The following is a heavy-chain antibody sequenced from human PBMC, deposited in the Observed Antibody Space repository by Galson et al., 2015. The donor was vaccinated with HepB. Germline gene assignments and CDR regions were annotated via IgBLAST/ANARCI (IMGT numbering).Heavy chain of an antibody. V-gene: IGHV4-31*03. CDR1: GGSISSGGYY. CDR3: ARGYLVTTYWYFEL. CDR2: IYYSGST. J-gene: IGHJ2*01. Sequence: TLSLTCTVSGGSISSGGYYWSWIRQHPGKGLEWIGYIYYSGSTYYNPSLKSRVTISVDTSKNQFSLKLSSVTAADTAVYYCARGYLVTTYWYFELWGRGTPVTVSS. D-gene: IGHD3-9*01.